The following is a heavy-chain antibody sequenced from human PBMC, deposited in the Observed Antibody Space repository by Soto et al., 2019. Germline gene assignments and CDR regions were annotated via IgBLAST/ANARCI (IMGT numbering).Heavy chain of an antibody. V-gene: IGHV4-39*01. CDR1: GASIRSSDYY. Sequence: SETLSLTCTVSGASIRSSDYYWAWIRQPPGKGLEWIGSIYYTGSTYYTPSLKSRVSISADTSKNQFSLKLTSVTAADTAVYHCVSGGRWETPQDYWGQGTLVTFSS. CDR2: IYYTGST. J-gene: IGHJ4*02. CDR3: VSGGRWETPQDY. D-gene: IGHD1-26*01.